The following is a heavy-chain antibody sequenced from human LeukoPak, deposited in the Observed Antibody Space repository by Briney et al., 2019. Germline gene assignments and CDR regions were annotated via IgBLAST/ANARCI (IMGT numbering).Heavy chain of an antibody. J-gene: IGHJ5*02. CDR2: ISYDGSNK. CDR3: ARDRYCSGGSCYANWFDP. CDR1: GFTFSSYG. V-gene: IGHV3-30*03. D-gene: IGHD2-15*01. Sequence: HPGGSLRLSCAASGFTFSSYGMHWVRQAPGKGLEWVAVISYDGSNKYYADSVKGRFTISRDNSKNTLYLQMNSLRAEDTAVYYCARDRYCSGGSCYANWFDPWGQGTLVTVSS.